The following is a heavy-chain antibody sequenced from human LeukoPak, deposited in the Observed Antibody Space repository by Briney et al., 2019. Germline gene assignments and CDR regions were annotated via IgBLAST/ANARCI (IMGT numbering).Heavy chain of an antibody. CDR2: INHRGDT. D-gene: IGHD1-1*01. V-gene: IGHV4-34*01. CDR1: GGSFSAYY. CDR3: ARGPTISETGYFDY. J-gene: IGHJ4*03. Sequence: KPSETLSLTCAVYGGSFSAYYWSWIRQSRGKGLEWIAEINHRGDTNYNPSVKSRVSISVDTSKNQFSLKVTSLTAADTAVYYCARGPTISETGYFDYWGQGTLVTVSS.